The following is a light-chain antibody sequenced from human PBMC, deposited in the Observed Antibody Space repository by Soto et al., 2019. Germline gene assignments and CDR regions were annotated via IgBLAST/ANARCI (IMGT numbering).Light chain of an antibody. V-gene: IGLV2-14*01. CDR2: DVS. Sequence: QSALTQPASVSGSPGQSIAISCTGTSSDVGGYEYVSWYQQHPDKAPKIMIYDVSNRPSGVSNRFSGSKSGNTASLTISGLQAEDEADYYCSSYTSSSTYVFGTGTKVTLL. CDR1: SSDVGGYEY. CDR3: SSYTSSSTYV. J-gene: IGLJ1*01.